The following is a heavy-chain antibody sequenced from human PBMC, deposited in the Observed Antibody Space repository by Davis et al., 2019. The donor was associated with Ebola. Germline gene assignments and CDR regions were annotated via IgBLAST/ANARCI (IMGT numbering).Heavy chain of an antibody. Sequence: MPSETLSLTCGVSGDSVTSGAYSWSWIRQPPGKGLEWIGYIFQGGTTHHNPSLKSRVTISLDRSKNQVSLRLTSVTAADTAVYFCARGRGIRLSLFDYWGQGTPVTVSS. CDR2: IFQGGTT. CDR1: GDSVTSGAYS. J-gene: IGHJ4*02. CDR3: ARGRGIRLSLFDY. V-gene: IGHV4-30-2*01. D-gene: IGHD3-16*02.